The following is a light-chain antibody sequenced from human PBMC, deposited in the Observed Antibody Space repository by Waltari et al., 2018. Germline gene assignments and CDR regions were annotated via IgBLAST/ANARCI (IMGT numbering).Light chain of an antibody. CDR2: DAS. Sequence: EIVLTQSPGTLCLSQGERATLSCRASQSVSRTLAWYQQKPGQAPRLLIYDASTRATGIPDRFRCSGSGTDFSLTISRLEPEDFAVYYCQKYGTLPATFGQGTKVEIK. CDR1: QSVSRT. CDR3: QKYGTLPAT. V-gene: IGKV3-20*01. J-gene: IGKJ1*01.